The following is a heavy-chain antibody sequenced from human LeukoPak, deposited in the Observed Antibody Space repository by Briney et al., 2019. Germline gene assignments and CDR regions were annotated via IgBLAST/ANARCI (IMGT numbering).Heavy chain of an antibody. D-gene: IGHD1-26*01. J-gene: IGHJ6*02. Sequence: GGSLRLSCAASGFTFSSYAMSWVRQAPGKGLEWVSAISGSGGSTYYADSVKGRFTISRDNSKNTLYLQMNSLRAEDTAVYYCARHPLFGATRRWGYYYGMDVWGQGTTVTVSS. CDR2: ISGSGGST. CDR3: ARHPLFGATRRWGYYYGMDV. V-gene: IGHV3-23*01. CDR1: GFTFSSYA.